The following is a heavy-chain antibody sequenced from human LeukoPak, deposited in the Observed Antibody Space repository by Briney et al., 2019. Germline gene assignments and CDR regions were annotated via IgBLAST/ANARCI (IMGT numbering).Heavy chain of an antibody. V-gene: IGHV3-23*01. CDR1: GCTFSSYS. D-gene: IGHD3-3*02. CDR3: ANAFRRGCERDAFAF. CDR2: ISVSGDTT. Sequence: GGSLRLSCAASGCTFSSYSMSWVRPAPGKGLEWVSLISVSGDTTNYADSVKGRFTSSRDNSTNTLYLQMNNLRADDTAVYYCANAFRRGCERDAFAFWGQGTLVTVSS. J-gene: IGHJ3*01.